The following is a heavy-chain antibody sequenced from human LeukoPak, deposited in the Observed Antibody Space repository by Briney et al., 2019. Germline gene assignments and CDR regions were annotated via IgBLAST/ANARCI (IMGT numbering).Heavy chain of an antibody. CDR1: GGSISSSSYY. CDR3: ARLDTSSWYYFDY. D-gene: IGHD6-13*01. Sequence: PSETLSLTCTVSGGSISSSSYYWGWIRQPPGKGLEWIGSIYYSGSTYYNPSLKSRATISVDTSKNQFSLKLSSVTAADTAVYYCARLDTSSWYYFDYWGQGTLVTVSS. J-gene: IGHJ4*02. CDR2: IYYSGST. V-gene: IGHV4-39*01.